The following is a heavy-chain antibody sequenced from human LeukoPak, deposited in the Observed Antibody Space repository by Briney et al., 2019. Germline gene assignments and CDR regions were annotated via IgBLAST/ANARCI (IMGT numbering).Heavy chain of an antibody. CDR3: AREVAYDSSGYYP. V-gene: IGHV4-39*07. D-gene: IGHD3-22*01. CDR1: GGSISTSSYY. Sequence: SETLSLTCTVSGGSISTSSYYWGWIRQPPGKGLEWIGNMYYSGRTYYNPSLKSRVTISLDTSKNQFSLKLSSVTAADTAVYYCAREVAYDSSGYYPWGQGTLVTVSS. CDR2: MYYSGRT. J-gene: IGHJ5*02.